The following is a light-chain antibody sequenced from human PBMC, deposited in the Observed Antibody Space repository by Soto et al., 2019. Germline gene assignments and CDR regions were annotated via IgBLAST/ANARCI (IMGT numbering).Light chain of an antibody. CDR2: EVN. CDR3: CSYAGDTTFFV. V-gene: IGLV2-23*02. Sequence: QSVLTQPASMSGSPGQSITISCTGTSSDVGSYYPVSWFQQHPGKAPKLFIYEVNKRPSGVSDRFSGSKSGNTASLTISGLQAADEAEYYCCSYAGDTTFFVFGTGTKLTVL. J-gene: IGLJ1*01. CDR1: SSDVGSYYP.